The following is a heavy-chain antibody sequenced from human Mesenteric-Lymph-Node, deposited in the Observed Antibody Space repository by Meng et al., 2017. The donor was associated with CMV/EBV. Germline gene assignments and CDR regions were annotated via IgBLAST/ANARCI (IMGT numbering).Heavy chain of an antibody. CDR3: ARVDYSGSYYDY. J-gene: IGHJ4*02. CDR1: GYTFTHYA. CDR2: ISTSRGDT. Sequence: ASVKVSCKASGYTFTHYAVHWVRQAPGQGLEWVGWISTSRGDTNSAQKFQGRVTMTMDTSISTAYMELSRLRSDDTAVYYCARVDYSGSYYDYWGQGTRVTVSS. D-gene: IGHD1-26*01. V-gene: IGHV1-2*02.